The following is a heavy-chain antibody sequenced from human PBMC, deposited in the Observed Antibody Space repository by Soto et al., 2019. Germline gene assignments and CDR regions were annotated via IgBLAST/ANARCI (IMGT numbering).Heavy chain of an antibody. V-gene: IGHV1-46*03. CDR2: LRLGGQAT. J-gene: IGHJ4*02. D-gene: IGHD5-12*01. CDR3: TRGPFSGYDSYFDY. CDR1: GYTFSHYH. Sequence: QVQLVQSGAEVKKPGASVRISCQASGYTFSHYHINWVRQAPGHGLEWIGILRLGGQATTDSQKFQGRVTVTSDTSTATVYMELSSLRSDDTAVYYCTRGPFSGYDSYFDYWGQGTLITVSS.